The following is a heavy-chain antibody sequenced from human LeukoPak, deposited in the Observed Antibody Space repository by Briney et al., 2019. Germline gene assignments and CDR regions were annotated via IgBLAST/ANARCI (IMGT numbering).Heavy chain of an antibody. CDR2: IKSKTDGGTT. V-gene: IGHV3-15*01. Sequence: PGGSLRLSCAASGFTFSNAWMSWVRQAPGKGLEWVGRIKSKTDGGTTDYAAPVKGRFTISRDDSKNTLYLQMNSLKTEDTAVYYCTTSFYDILTGYYDYWGQGTLVTVSS. CDR1: GFTFSNAW. CDR3: TTSFYDILTGYYDY. D-gene: IGHD3-9*01. J-gene: IGHJ4*02.